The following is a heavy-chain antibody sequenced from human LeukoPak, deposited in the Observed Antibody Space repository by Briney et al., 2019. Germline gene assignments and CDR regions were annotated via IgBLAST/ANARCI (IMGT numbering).Heavy chain of an antibody. D-gene: IGHD5-24*01. Sequence: SETLSLTCTVSGGSISSSSYYWGWIRQPPGKGLEWIGSIYYSGSTYYNPSLKSRVTISVDTSENQFSLKLSSVTAADTAVYYCARGSTRVPRVATINPNPFDYWGQGTLVTVSS. CDR1: GGSISSSSYY. CDR2: IYYSGST. V-gene: IGHV4-39*07. J-gene: IGHJ4*02. CDR3: ARGSTRVPRVATINPNPFDY.